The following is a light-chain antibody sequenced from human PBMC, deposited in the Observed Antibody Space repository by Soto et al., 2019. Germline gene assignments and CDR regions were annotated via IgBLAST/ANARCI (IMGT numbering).Light chain of an antibody. CDR2: QGN. J-gene: IGLJ2*01. CDR3: CSYTFSWV. Sequence: QSALTQPASVSGSPGQSITISCIGTSSDVGSYNLVSWYQQHPGKAPKPIIYQGNKRPSGVSNRFSGSESGNTASLTISGLQAEDEADYYCCSYTFSWVFGVGTKLTVL. CDR1: SSDVGSYNL. V-gene: IGLV2-23*01.